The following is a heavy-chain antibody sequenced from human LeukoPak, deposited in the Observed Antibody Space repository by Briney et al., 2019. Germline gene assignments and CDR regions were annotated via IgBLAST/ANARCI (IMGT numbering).Heavy chain of an antibody. Sequence: PGGSLRLSCAASGFTFSTYAMSWVRQAPGKGLEWVSAISDAGDSTDYADSVKGRFTISRDNAKNTLYLQMNSLRAEDTAVYYCARDRSGLDDYWGQGTLVTVSS. D-gene: IGHD1-26*01. CDR2: ISDAGDST. V-gene: IGHV3-23*01. J-gene: IGHJ4*02. CDR1: GFTFSTYA. CDR3: ARDRSGLDDY.